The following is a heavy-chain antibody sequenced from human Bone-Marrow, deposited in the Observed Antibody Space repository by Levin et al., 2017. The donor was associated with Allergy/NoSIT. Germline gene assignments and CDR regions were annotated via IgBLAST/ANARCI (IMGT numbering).Heavy chain of an antibody. J-gene: IGHJ6*02. V-gene: IGHV1-69*06. Sequence: SVKVSCKASGGTFSSYAISWVRQAPGQGLEWMGGIIPIFGTANYAQKFQGRVTITADKSTSTAYMELSSLRSEDTAVYYCARGGYDFWSGYFDYYYYGMDVWGQGTTVTVSS. CDR3: ARGGYDFWSGYFDYYYYGMDV. CDR2: IIPIFGTA. D-gene: IGHD3-3*01. CDR1: GGTFSSYA.